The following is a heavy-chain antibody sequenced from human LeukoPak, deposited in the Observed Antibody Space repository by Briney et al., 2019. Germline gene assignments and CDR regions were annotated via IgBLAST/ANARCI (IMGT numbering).Heavy chain of an antibody. Sequence: GGSLRLPCAASGFTFNDYGMNWVRQAPGKGLEWVSSISSSGVYIYYADSLKGRFTISRDNAKNSLYLQMNSLRAEDTAIYFCARDFRIYYGSGSYGSRFDPWGQGTLVTVSS. D-gene: IGHD3-10*01. V-gene: IGHV3-21*01. J-gene: IGHJ5*02. CDR2: ISSSGVYI. CDR1: GFTFNDYG. CDR3: ARDFRIYYGSGSYGSRFDP.